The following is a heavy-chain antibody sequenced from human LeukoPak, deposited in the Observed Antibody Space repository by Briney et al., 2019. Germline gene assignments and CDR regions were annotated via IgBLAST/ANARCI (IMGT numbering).Heavy chain of an antibody. V-gene: IGHV1-69*06. Sequence: ASVKVSCKASGGTFSSYAISWVRQAPGQGLEWMGGIIPIFGTANYAQKFQGRVTITADKSTSTAYMELSSLRSEDTAVYYCATRGYCSGGSCYHFDYWGQGTLVTVSS. D-gene: IGHD2-15*01. CDR2: IIPIFGTA. CDR1: GGTFSSYA. CDR3: ATRGYCSGGSCYHFDY. J-gene: IGHJ4*02.